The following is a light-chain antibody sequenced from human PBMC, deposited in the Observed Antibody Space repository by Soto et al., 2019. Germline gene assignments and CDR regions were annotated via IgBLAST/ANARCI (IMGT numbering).Light chain of an antibody. J-gene: IGLJ2*01. CDR3: QSYDSSNHVV. CDR2: EDN. Sequence: NFMLTQPHSVSESPWKTVTISCTRSSGSIASNYVQWYQHRPGSAPTTVIYEDNQRPSGVPARFSCSIDSSSNSASITISGLKTEDEADYYCQSYDSSNHVVFGGGTQLTVL. CDR1: SGSIASNY. V-gene: IGLV6-57*04.